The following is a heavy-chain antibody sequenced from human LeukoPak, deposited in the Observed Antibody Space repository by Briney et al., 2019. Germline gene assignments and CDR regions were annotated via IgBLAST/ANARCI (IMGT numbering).Heavy chain of an antibody. CDR2: INSDGGST. D-gene: IGHD1/OR15-1a*01. J-gene: IGHJ2*01. CDR3: AKEIQTRDWYFDL. Sequence: GGSLRLSCTASGFTFSSYWMHWVRQAPGKGLVWVSRINSDGGSTSYADSVKGRFTISRDNSKNTLYLQMSSLRAEDTAVYYCAKEIQTRDWYFDLWGRGTLVTVSS. CDR1: GFTFSSYW. V-gene: IGHV3-74*01.